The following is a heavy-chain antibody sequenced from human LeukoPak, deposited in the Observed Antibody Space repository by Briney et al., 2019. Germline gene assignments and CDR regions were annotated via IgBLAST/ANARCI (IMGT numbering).Heavy chain of an antibody. Sequence: PSETLSLTCAVYGGSFSGYYWSWIRQHPGKGLEWIGYIYYSGSTYYNPSLKSRVTISVDTSKNQFSLKLSSVTAADTAVYYCASGGTTWYYWGQGTLVTVSS. V-gene: IGHV4-31*11. J-gene: IGHJ4*02. CDR2: IYYSGST. D-gene: IGHD4-17*01. CDR1: GGSFSGYY. CDR3: ASGGTTWYY.